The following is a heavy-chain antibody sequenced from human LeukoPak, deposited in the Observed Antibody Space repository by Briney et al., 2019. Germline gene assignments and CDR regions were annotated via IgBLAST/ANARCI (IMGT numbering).Heavy chain of an antibody. Sequence: GGSLRLSCAASGFRFSKDAMSWVRQAPGKGLEWVSAISGSGGSTYYADSVKGRFTISRDNSKNTLYLQMNSLRAEDTAVYYCAKDRTDCSGGSCYSADAFDIWGQGTMVTVSS. V-gene: IGHV3-23*01. CDR2: ISGSGGST. CDR1: GFRFSKDA. D-gene: IGHD2-15*01. CDR3: AKDRTDCSGGSCYSADAFDI. J-gene: IGHJ3*02.